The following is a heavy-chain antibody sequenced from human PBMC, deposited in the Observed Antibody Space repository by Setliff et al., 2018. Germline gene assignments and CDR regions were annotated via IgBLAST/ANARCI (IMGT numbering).Heavy chain of an antibody. J-gene: IGHJ4*02. V-gene: IGHV4-59*12. CDR2: IFYSGSS. Sequence: SETLSLTCTVSGVSIRSYYWSWIRQPPGKGLEWIGYIFYSGSSNYNPSLQSRVSISVDTSKNQFSLKLSSVTAADTAVYSCARDPGHRSGTWSLDYWGQGTLVTVSS. CDR3: ARDPGHRSGTWSLDY. CDR1: GVSIRSYY.